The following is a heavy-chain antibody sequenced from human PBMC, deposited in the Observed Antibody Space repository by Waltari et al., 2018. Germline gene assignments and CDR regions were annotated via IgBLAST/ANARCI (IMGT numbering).Heavy chain of an antibody. J-gene: IGHJ4*02. CDR1: GYTFTGYY. CDR2: INPNSGGT. Sequence: QVQLVQSGAEVKKPGASVKVSCKASGYTFTGYYMPWVPRAPGQGLAWRGRINPNSGGTNYAQKFQGRVTMTRDTSISTAYMELSRLRSDDTAVYYCARGGITMIVVVRNFDYWGQGTLVTVSS. D-gene: IGHD3-22*01. CDR3: ARGGITMIVVVRNFDY. V-gene: IGHV1-2*06.